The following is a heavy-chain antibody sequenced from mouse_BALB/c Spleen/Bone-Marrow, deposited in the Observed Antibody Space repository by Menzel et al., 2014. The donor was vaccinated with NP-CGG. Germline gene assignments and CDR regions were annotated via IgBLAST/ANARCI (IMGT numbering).Heavy chain of an antibody. CDR2: SRNKANGYTT. J-gene: IGHJ1*01. V-gene: IGHV7-3*02. D-gene: IGHD2-4*01. Sequence: EVQLVESGGGLAQPGGPLRLSCATSGFTFTDYYMSWVRQPPGKALEWLGFSRNKANGYTTVYSASVKGRFTIPRDNSQSILYLQMNTLRAEDSATYYCARDINYDIYWYFDVWGAGTTVTVSS. CDR3: ARDINYDIYWYFDV. CDR1: GFTFTDYY.